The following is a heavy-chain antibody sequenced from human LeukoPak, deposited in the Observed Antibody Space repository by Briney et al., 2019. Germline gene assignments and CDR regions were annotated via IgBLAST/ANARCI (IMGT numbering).Heavy chain of an antibody. Sequence: SETLSLTCAVYGGSFSGYYWSWIRQPPGKGLEWIGEINHSGSTNYNPSLKSRVTISVDTSKNQFSLKLSSVTAADTAVYYCARDYYDSSGYYTDYWGQGTLVTVSS. CDR2: INHSGST. V-gene: IGHV4-34*01. D-gene: IGHD3-22*01. J-gene: IGHJ4*02. CDR3: ARDYYDSSGYYTDY. CDR1: GGSFSGYY.